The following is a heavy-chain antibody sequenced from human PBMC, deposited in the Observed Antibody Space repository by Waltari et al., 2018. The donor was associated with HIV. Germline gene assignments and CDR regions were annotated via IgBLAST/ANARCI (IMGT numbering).Heavy chain of an antibody. CDR3: VRDRTSMTTGDFDS. CDR1: GIAFDLFT. D-gene: IGHD1-1*01. Sequence: VELVESGGGLFKPGQSLRLSGNASGIAFDLFTMTWVRQAPGRGLEWVASISRASYFSYSSDSLKGRISISRDNAKKSLFLQINSLTADDTGLYFCVRDRTSMTTGDFDSWGQGVPVIVSS. J-gene: IGHJ4*02. CDR2: ISRASYFS. V-gene: IGHV3-21*02.